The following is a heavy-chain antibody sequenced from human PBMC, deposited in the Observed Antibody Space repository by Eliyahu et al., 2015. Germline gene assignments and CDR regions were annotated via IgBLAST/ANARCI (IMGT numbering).Heavy chain of an antibody. CDR1: GFTFXAYG. V-gene: IGHV3-23*01. D-gene: IGHD3-10*01. J-gene: IGHJ4*02. CDR3: VKDGGGYHGSGAYVEY. Sequence: EVQLLESGGGLVQPGGSLRLSCAASGFTFXAYGMSWVRQAPGKGGGWVSTISGXGDXIYYADSVKGRFTISRDTSKHTVYLXMNSLRAGDTAVYXCVKDGGGYHGSGAYVEYWGRGTLVTV. CDR2: ISGXGDXI.